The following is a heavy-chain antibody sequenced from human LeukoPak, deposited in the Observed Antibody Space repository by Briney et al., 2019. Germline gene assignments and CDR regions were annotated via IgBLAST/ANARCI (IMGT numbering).Heavy chain of an antibody. D-gene: IGHD3-22*01. CDR2: IYYTGST. CDR3: ARGIRMIGV. CDR1: GGSISSSSYY. J-gene: IGHJ3*01. V-gene: IGHV4-39*07. Sequence: KSSETLSLTCTVSGGSISSSSYYWGWIRQPPGKGLEWIGNIYYTGSTYYNTSLTSRLTISIDTSKNQFSLKLSSVTAADTAVYYCARGIRMIGVWGQGTMVTVSS.